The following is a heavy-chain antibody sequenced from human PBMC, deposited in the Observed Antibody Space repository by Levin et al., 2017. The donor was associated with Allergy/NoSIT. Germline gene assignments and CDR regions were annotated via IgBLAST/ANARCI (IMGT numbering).Heavy chain of an antibody. CDR3: AKGPFGGRWGGWYDGRWYFDL. D-gene: IGHD6-19*01. Sequence: ASVKVSCAASGFTFSSYAMSWVRQAPGKGLEWVSAISGSGGSTYYADSVKGRFTISRDNSKNTLYLQMNSLRAEDTAVYYCAKGPFGGRWGGWYDGRWYFDLWGRGTLVTVSS. V-gene: IGHV3-23*01. J-gene: IGHJ2*01. CDR1: GFTFSSYA. CDR2: ISGSGGST.